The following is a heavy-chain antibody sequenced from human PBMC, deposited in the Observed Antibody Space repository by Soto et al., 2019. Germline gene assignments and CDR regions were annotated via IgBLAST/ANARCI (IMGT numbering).Heavy chain of an antibody. J-gene: IGHJ3*02. CDR2: IDPRAGSA. D-gene: IGHD3-22*01. Sequence: QVQLVQSGAEVKKPGASVRVSCKAAGYTFTTYYRHWLRQATGQGLEWMGIIDPRAGSASHAQNFQGRVIMTRDTSTRTVYMDLRSLRSEDTAVYYCARAGYYDSSGYDGFDIWGQGTMVTVSS. CDR1: GYTFTTYY. V-gene: IGHV1-46*01. CDR3: ARAGYYDSSGYDGFDI.